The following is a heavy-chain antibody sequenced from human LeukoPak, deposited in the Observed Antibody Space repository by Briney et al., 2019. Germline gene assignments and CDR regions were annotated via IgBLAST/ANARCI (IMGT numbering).Heavy chain of an antibody. V-gene: IGHV3-23*01. Sequence: PGGSLRLSCAASGFTFSSYAMSWVRQAPGKGLEWVSAISGSGGSTYYADSVKGRFTISRDNSKNTLYLQMNSLRAEDTAVYYCAKAGDAYDFWSGYHDYFDYWGQGTLVTVSS. CDR1: GFTFSSYA. CDR2: ISGSGGST. CDR3: AKAGDAYDFWSGYHDYFDY. D-gene: IGHD3-3*01. J-gene: IGHJ4*02.